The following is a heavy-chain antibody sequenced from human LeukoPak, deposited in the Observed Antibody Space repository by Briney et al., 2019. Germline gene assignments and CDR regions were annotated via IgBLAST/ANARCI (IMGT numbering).Heavy chain of an antibody. CDR2: ISGSGGST. Sequence: GGSLRLSCAASGFTFSSYAMSWVRQAPGKGLEWVSVISGSGGSTYYADSVKGRFTISRDNYKNTLYLQMKSLRAEDTAVYYCAKSPGVSVAAADTGMFDYWGQGTLVTVSS. V-gene: IGHV3-23*01. D-gene: IGHD6-13*01. CDR3: AKSPGVSVAAADTGMFDY. J-gene: IGHJ4*02. CDR1: GFTFSSYA.